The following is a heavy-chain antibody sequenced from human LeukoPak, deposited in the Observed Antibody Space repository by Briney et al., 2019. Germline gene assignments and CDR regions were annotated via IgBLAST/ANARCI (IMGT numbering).Heavy chain of an antibody. Sequence: GGSLRLSCVGSGFTFSNYWMTWVRQAPGKGLEWVANTKQDGSEKYYVGSVKGRFTISRDNAKNSLYLEMNSLTAEDTAVYFCAYFGESRSSWGQGTLVTVSS. CDR1: GFTFSNYW. CDR3: AYFGESRSS. CDR2: TKQDGSEK. V-gene: IGHV3-7*01. D-gene: IGHD3-10*01. J-gene: IGHJ5*02.